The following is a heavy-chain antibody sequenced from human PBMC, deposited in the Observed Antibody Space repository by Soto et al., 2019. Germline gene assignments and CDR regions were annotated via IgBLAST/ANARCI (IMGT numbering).Heavy chain of an antibody. CDR3: ARALYSSTWSYYYYGMDV. Sequence: QVQLVQSGAEVKKPGSSVTVSCKASGGTFSNYAINWVRQAPGQGLEWLGGFPVFDSTRYAQKFLGRVTITADESTSTAYMELSSLRSEDTAVYYCARALYSSTWSYYYYGMDVWGQGTTVTVSS. D-gene: IGHD6-13*01. J-gene: IGHJ6*02. CDR1: GGTFSNYA. V-gene: IGHV1-69*01. CDR2: FPVFDST.